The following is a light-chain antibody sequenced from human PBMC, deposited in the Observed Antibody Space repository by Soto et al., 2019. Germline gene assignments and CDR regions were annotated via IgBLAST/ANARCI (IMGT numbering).Light chain of an antibody. CDR2: DVS. V-gene: IGKV1-5*01. CDR1: QRISGW. J-gene: IGKJ1*01. CDR3: QQYDSFSVT. Sequence: IQLTQSPATRSASAGGTVPSTCRASQRISGWLAWHQQKPGKAPKLLIYDVSALKRGVPPRFSGSGSGTEFTLTISSLQPEDFATYYCQQYDSFSVTFGQGTKVDIK.